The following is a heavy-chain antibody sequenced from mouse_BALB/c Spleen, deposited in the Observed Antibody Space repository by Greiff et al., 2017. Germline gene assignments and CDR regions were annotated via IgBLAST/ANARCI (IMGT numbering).Heavy chain of an antibody. CDR3: ARSDYGSSFAGFAN. Sequence: VQLQQSGAELVRPGTSVKVSCKASGYAFTNYLIEWVKQRPGQGLEWIGVINPGSGGTNYNEKFKGKATLTADKSSSTAYMQLSSLTSDDSAVYFCARSDYGSSFAGFANWGEGTLVTVSA. V-gene: IGHV1-54*03. CDR1: GYAFTNYL. D-gene: IGHD1-1*01. J-gene: IGHJ3*01. CDR2: INPGSGGT.